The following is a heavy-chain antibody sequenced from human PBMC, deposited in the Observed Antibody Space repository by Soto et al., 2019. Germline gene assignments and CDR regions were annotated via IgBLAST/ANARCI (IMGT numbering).Heavy chain of an antibody. Sequence: SGPTLVNPTQTLTLTCTFSGFSLSSRGVGVGWVRQPPGKALEWLALIMWNDDNHYSTSLKTRLTISKDTSKNQVVLTMTNMDPVDTATYYCARILGHHAYGMDVWGQGTTVTVSS. V-gene: IGHV2-70*19. CDR2: IMWNDDN. J-gene: IGHJ6*02. CDR3: ARILGHHAYGMDV. CDR1: GFSLSSRGVG.